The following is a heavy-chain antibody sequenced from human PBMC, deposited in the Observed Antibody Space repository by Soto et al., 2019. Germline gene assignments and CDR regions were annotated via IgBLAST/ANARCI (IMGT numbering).Heavy chain of an antibody. J-gene: IGHJ5*02. CDR1: GFSLSTSRVG. D-gene: IGHD1-26*01. CDR3: APAYGGRSPS. V-gene: IGHV2-5*02. CDR2: IYWDDSK. Sequence: QITLKESGPTLVKPTQTLTLTCTFSGFSLSTSRVGVTWIRQPPGKALDWLAGIYWDDSKTYSPSLKSRLTITKDTSKHPVAITMTNIDPLATATYYCAPAYGGRSPSWGKGTLVTVSS.